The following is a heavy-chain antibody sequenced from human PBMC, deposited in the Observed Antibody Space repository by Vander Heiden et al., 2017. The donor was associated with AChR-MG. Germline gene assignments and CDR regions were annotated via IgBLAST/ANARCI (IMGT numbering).Heavy chain of an antibody. CDR3: AKDLAWALDI. Sequence: EVQLLESGGGLVQPGGSLRLSCAASGFRFSIYGMSWVRQAPGKGLEWVSALSANGGTTYDADSVKGRFTISRDNSKNTLYLKMKSMRAEDTALYYCAKDLAWALDIWCQVTMVTVSS. J-gene: IGHJ3*02. D-gene: IGHD2-15*01. CDR2: LSANGGTT. V-gene: IGHV3-23*01. CDR1: GFRFSIYG.